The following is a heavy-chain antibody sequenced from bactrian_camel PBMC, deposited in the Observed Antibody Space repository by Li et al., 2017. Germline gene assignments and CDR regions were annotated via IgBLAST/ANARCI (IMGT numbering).Heavy chain of an antibody. V-gene: IGHV3S54*01. J-gene: IGHJ4*01. D-gene: IGHD4*01. Sequence: HVQLVESGGQRVQAGGSLRLSCQAVGWTYRRNCIAWFRQVPGKEREEVASIYTGDSRSYYTEDVKGRFTISQDNAKDMVDLQMSSLKPEDTAMYYCATDQSDGSYYSDYRHPADFADVGQGTQVTVS. CDR2: IYTGDSRS. CDR1: GWTYRRNC.